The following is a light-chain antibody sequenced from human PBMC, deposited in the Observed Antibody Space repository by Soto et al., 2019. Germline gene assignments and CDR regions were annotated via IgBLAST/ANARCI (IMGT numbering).Light chain of an antibody. V-gene: IGKV3-11*01. CDR3: QQRGNWWT. CDR2: DAS. CDR1: QSVSSY. Sequence: EIVMTQSPATLSVSPGERVTLSCRASQSVSSYLAWYQQKPGQAPRLLIYDASNRASGIPARFTGSGSGTDFTLTISSVEPEDSAVYYCQQRGNWWTFGQGTKVDNK. J-gene: IGKJ1*01.